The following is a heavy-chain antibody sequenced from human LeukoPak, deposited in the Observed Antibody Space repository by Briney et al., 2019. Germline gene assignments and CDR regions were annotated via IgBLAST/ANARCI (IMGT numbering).Heavy chain of an antibody. J-gene: IGHJ6*02. D-gene: IGHD5-18*01. CDR2: IFNSGST. Sequence: SETLSLTCTVSGGSISNYYWTWIRQPPGKGLEWIGYIFNSGSTNYNPSLKGRVTISVDTPKNQFSLKVSSVSAADTAVYYCARESRGYSFGAYYNYGMDVWGQGTTVTVSS. CDR3: ARESRGYSFGAYYNYGMDV. CDR1: GGSISNYY. V-gene: IGHV4-59*01.